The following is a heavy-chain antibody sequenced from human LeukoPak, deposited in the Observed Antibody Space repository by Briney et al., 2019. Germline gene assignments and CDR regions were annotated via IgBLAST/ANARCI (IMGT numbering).Heavy chain of an antibody. D-gene: IGHD6-19*01. V-gene: IGHV3-21*01. CDR2: ISSSSSYI. CDR3: ARDYSSGWYYFDY. CDR1: GFTFSSYS. J-gene: IGHJ4*02. Sequence: NPGGSLRLSCAASGFTFSSYSMNWVRQAPGKGLEWVSSISSSSSYIYYADSVKGRFTISRDNAKNSLYLQMNSLRAEDTAVYYRARDYSSGWYYFDYWGQGTLVTVSS.